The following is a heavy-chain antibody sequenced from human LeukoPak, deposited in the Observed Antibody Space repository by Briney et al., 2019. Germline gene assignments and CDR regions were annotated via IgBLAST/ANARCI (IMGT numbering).Heavy chain of an antibody. CDR3: ARDSSSTEYFQH. D-gene: IGHD6-6*01. J-gene: IGHJ1*01. V-gene: IGHV3-30*03. CDR1: GFTFSSYG. CDR2: ISYDGSNK. Sequence: PGRSLRLSCAASGFTFSSYGMHWVRQAPGKGLEWVAVISYDGSNKYYADSVKGRFTISRDNAKNSLYLQMNSLRAEDTAVYYCARDSSSTEYFQHWGQGTLVTVSS.